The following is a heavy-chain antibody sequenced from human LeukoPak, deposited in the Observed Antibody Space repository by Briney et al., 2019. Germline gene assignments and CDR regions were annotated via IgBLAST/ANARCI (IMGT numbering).Heavy chain of an antibody. D-gene: IGHD4-17*01. V-gene: IGHV3-13*04. Sequence: PGGSLRLPCAASGFTFSSYDMHWVRQATGKGLEWVSAIGSAGDTYYPDSVKGRFTISRENARNSFYLQMNSLRAGDTAVYYCARVLNFSRGTVTPLSNWYFDLWGRGTLVTVS. CDR3: ARVLNFSRGTVTPLSNWYFDL. CDR2: IGSAGDT. CDR1: GFTFSSYD. J-gene: IGHJ2*01.